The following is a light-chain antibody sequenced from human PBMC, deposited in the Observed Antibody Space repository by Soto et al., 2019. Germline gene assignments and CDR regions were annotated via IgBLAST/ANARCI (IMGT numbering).Light chain of an antibody. CDR1: QSISSW. CDR3: QQYNSYGT. CDR2: DAS. Sequence: DIQMTQSPSTLSASVGDRVTITCRASQSISSWLAWYQQKPGKAPKLLIYDASSLESGVPSRFSGSGSGTQFTLTISSLQPDDFATYYCQQYNSYGTFGQGTKVE. J-gene: IGKJ1*01. V-gene: IGKV1-5*01.